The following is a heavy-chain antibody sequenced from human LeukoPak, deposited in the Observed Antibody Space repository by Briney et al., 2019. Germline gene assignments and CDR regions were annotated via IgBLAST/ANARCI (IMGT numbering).Heavy chain of an antibody. CDR2: IYTSGST. CDR1: GGSISSGSDY. V-gene: IGHV4-61*02. Sequence: SQTLSLTCTVSGGSISSGSDYWSWIRQPAGKGLEWIGRIYTSGSTNYNPSLKSRVTISVDTSKNQFSLKLSSVTAADTAVYYCAREPTPYSRPFDYWGQGTLVTVSS. J-gene: IGHJ4*02. CDR3: AREPTPYSRPFDY. D-gene: IGHD2-15*01.